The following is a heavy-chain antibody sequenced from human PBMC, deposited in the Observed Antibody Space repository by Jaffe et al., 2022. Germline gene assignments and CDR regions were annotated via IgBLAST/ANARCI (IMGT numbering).Heavy chain of an antibody. CDR3: AKLLPFGVVIRTYYFDY. V-gene: IGHV3-23*01. CDR2: ISGSGGST. CDR1: GFTFSSYA. D-gene: IGHD3-3*01. Sequence: EVQLLESGGGLVQPGGSLRLSCAASGFTFSSYAMSWVRQAPGKGLEWVSAISGSGGSTYYADSVKGRFTISRDNSKNTLYLQMNSLRAEDTAVYYCAKLLPFGVVIRTYYFDYWGQGTLVTVSS. J-gene: IGHJ4*02.